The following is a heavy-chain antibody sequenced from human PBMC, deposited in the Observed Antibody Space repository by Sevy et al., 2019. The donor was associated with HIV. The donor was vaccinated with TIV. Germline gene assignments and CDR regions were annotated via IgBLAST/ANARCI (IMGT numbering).Heavy chain of an antibody. Sequence: ASVKVSCKASGYTFTSYGISCVRQAPGQGLEWMGWISAYNGNTNYAQKLQGRVTMTTDTSTSTAYMELRSLRSDDTAVYYCARDSYDSSGPSYSEYYYGMDVWGQGTTVTVSS. CDR1: GYTFTSYG. V-gene: IGHV1-18*01. CDR2: ISAYNGNT. D-gene: IGHD3-22*01. J-gene: IGHJ6*02. CDR3: ARDSYDSSGPSYSEYYYGMDV.